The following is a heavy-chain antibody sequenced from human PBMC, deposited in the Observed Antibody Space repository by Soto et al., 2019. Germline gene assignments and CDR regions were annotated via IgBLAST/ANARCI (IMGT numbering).Heavy chain of an antibody. CDR2: IIPIFGTA. J-gene: IGHJ3*02. Sequence: SVKVACKASGGTFSSYAISWVRQAPGQGLEWMGGIIPIFGTANYAQKFQGRVTITADESTSTAYMELSSLRSEDTAVYYCARVGQYYDSSGYIDAFDIWGQGTMVTVSS. V-gene: IGHV1-69*13. D-gene: IGHD3-22*01. CDR3: ARVGQYYDSSGYIDAFDI. CDR1: GGTFSSYA.